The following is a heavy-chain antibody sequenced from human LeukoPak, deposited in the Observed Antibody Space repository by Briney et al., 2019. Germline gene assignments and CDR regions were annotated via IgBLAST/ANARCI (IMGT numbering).Heavy chain of an antibody. CDR2: IYSGGST. D-gene: IGHD3-10*01. J-gene: IGHJ4*02. V-gene: IGHV3-66*02. Sequence: GGSLRLSCAASGFTVSSNYMSWVRQAPGKGLEWVSVIYSGGSTYYADSVKGRFTISRDNSKNTLYLQMNSLRAEDTAVYYCASNMVRGVINRFDYWGQGTLVTVSS. CDR3: ASNMVRGVINRFDY. CDR1: GFTVSSNY.